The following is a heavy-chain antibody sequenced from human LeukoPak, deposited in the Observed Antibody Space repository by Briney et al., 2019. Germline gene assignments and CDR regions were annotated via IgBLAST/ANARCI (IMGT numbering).Heavy chain of an antibody. CDR1: GFSFSRHA. CDR3: ARYGSGRNYIDPFDF. D-gene: IGHD3-10*01. CDR2: ISGGSDII. V-gene: IGHV3-48*01. J-gene: IGHJ4*02. Sequence: GGSLRLSCAASGFSFSRHAMNWVRQAPGKGLEWISHISGGSDIIEYADSVRGRFTISRDNGRGSLYLQMNSLRVEDTAVYYCARYGSGRNYIDPFDFWGQGTLVAVSS.